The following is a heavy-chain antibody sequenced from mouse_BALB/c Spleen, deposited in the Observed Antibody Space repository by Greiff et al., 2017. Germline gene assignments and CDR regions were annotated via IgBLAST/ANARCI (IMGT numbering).Heavy chain of an antibody. CDR2: ISYDGSN. Sequence: EVQLQESGPGLVKPSQSLSLTCSVTGYSITSGYYWNWIRQFPGNKLEWMGYISYDGSNNYNPSLKNRISITRDTSKNQFFLKLNSVTTEDTATYYCARATTVGPHFDYWGQGTTLTVSS. J-gene: IGHJ2*01. D-gene: IGHD1-1*01. V-gene: IGHV3-6*02. CDR1: GYSITSGYY. CDR3: ARATTVGPHFDY.